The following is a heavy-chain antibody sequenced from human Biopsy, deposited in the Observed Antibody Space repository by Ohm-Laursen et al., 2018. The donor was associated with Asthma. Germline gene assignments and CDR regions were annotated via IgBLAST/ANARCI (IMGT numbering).Heavy chain of an antibody. CDR3: ARTYYDFLTGQVNDALAM. D-gene: IGHD3-9*01. Sequence: GASVKASCKASGYTFINYAIHWVRQAPGQRLEWMGWINAGNGNTKYSEKFQGRVTITRDTSASTAYIDLSSLRSEDTAVYYCARTYYDFLTGQVNDALAMWGQGTVVTVSS. J-gene: IGHJ3*02. CDR1: GYTFINYA. CDR2: INAGNGNT. V-gene: IGHV1-3*01.